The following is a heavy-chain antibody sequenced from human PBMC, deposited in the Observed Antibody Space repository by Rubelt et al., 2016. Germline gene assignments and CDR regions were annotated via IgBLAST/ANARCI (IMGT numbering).Heavy chain of an antibody. CDR1: GFTFSSYS. J-gene: IGHJ4*02. V-gene: IGHV3-74*01. Sequence: GSLRLSCEASGFTFSSYSMHWVRQDPGKGLVWVSRINGDGSSTSYADSVKGRFTISRDNAKNTLYLQMNSLRAEDTAVYYCAKGYCNDGVCYLDYWGQGTLVTVSS. CDR2: INGDGSST. D-gene: IGHD2-8*01. CDR3: AKGYCNDGVCYLDY.